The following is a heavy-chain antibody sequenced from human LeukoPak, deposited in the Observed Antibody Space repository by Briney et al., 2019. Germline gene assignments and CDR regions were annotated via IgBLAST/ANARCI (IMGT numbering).Heavy chain of an antibody. D-gene: IGHD6-13*01. CDR3: ARDVWEAAGTNF. CDR2: ISAYNGNT. J-gene: IGHJ4*02. Sequence: ASVKVSCKASGYTFTSYCITWVRQAPGQGLEWMGWISAYNGNTNYAQKLQGRVTMTTDTSTSTAYMELSSLRSEDKAVYYCARDVWEAAGTNFWGQGTLVTLSS. CDR1: GYTFTSYC. V-gene: IGHV1-18*01.